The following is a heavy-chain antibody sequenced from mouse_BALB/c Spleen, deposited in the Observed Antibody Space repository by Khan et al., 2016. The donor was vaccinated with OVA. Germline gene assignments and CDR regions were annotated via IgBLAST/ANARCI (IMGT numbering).Heavy chain of an antibody. Sequence: VQLQQPGPELMKPGASVKISCKASGYSFTTYYIHWVKQSHGKSLEWIGYIDPFNGSTTYNQKFKGKATLTVEKSSSTAYMHLSSLTSEDSAVYYCARHGTSSWFAYWGQGTLVTVSA. D-gene: IGHD1-1*01. V-gene: IGHV1S135*01. CDR3: ARHGTSSWFAY. CDR1: GYSFTTYY. J-gene: IGHJ3*01. CDR2: IDPFNGST.